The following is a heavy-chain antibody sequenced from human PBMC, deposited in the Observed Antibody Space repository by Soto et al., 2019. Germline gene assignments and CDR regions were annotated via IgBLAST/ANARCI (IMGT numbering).Heavy chain of an antibody. J-gene: IGHJ4*02. CDR1: GGSISSSSYY. D-gene: IGHD2-15*01. CDR2: IYYRGNT. V-gene: IGHV4-39*02. CDR3: AREGGGYCSGGSCQVDY. Sequence: QLQLQESGPGLVKPSETLSLTCTVSGGSISSSSYYWGWIRQPPGKGLEWIGSIYYRGNTYYNPPLKSRVTISVDTSKTQFSLKLSSVTAADTAVYYCAREGGGYCSGGSCQVDYWGQGTLVTVSS.